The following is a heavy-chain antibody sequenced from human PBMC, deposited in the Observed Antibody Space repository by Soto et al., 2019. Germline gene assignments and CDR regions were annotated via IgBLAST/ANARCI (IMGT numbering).Heavy chain of an antibody. CDR2: ISWNSGSI. CDR1: GFTFDDYA. D-gene: IGHD3-10*01. CDR3: AKDQAHYYGSGSPLDY. V-gene: IGHV3-9*01. Sequence: EVQLVESGGGLVQPGRSLRLSCAASGFTFDDYAMHWVRQAPGKGLEWVSGISWNSGSIGYADSVKGRFTISRDNAKNSLYLQMNNVRAEDKALYYCAKDQAHYYGSGSPLDYWGQGTLVTVSS. J-gene: IGHJ4*02.